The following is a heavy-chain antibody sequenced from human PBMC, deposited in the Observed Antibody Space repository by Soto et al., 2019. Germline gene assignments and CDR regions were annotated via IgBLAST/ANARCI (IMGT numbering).Heavy chain of an antibody. D-gene: IGHD4-17*01. CDR2: ISYNGGST. CDR3: VKSSTVLKDWFDP. CDR1: GPPFPTSP. Sequence: GGAPKLSPSTSGPPFPTSPMFWGRPAPGKGLEFVSGISYNGGSTYYPESVKGRFTIARDNSKNTLYLQMSSLRVEDTAVYSCVKSSTVLKDWFDPWGQGTQVTVSS. V-gene: IGHV3-64D*08. J-gene: IGHJ5*02.